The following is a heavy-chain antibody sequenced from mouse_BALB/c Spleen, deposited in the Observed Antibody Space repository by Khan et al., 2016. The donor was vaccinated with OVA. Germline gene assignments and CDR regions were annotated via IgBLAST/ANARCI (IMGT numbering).Heavy chain of an antibody. V-gene: IGHV5-6*01. D-gene: IGHD1-1*01. Sequence: VQLKESGGDLVKPGGSLKLSCAASGFTFSTYGMSWVRQTPDMRLEWVATISSGGHYTYYPDSVKGRFTISRDNAKNNLYLQMSSLKSEDKAIYYCARLAYYYNSEGFAYWGQGTLVTGSA. J-gene: IGHJ3*01. CDR1: GFTFSTYG. CDR2: ISSGGHYT. CDR3: ARLAYYYNSEGFAY.